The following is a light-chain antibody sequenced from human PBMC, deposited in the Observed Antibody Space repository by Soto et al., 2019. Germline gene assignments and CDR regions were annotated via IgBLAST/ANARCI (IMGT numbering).Light chain of an antibody. V-gene: IGKV3-20*01. J-gene: IGKJ2*01. CDR3: QQYGSSQYT. CDR1: QSVSSSY. Sequence: EIVLTQSPGTLSLSPGERATLSCRASQSVSSSYLAWYQQKPGQAHRLLIYGASSRSTGIPDRFSGSGSGTDFTLAISILEPEDFAVYYCQQYGSSQYTFGQGTKLAIK. CDR2: GAS.